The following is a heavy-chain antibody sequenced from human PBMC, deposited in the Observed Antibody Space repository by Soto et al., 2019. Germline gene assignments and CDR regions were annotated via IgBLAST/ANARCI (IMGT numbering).Heavy chain of an antibody. CDR2: ISYDGSNK. V-gene: IGHV3-30*18. CDR3: AKGPYDFWSGYTQSYYYYGMDV. CDR1: GFTFSSYG. J-gene: IGHJ6*02. Sequence: GGSLRLSCAASGFTFSSYGMHWVRQAPGKGLEWVAVISYDGSNKYYADSVKGRFTISRDNSKNTLYLQMNSLRAEDTAVYYCAKGPYDFWSGYTQSYYYYGMDVWGQGTTVTVSS. D-gene: IGHD3-3*01.